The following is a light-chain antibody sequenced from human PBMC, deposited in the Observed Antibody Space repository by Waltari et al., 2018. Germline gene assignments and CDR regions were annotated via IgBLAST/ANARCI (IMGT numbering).Light chain of an antibody. CDR3: SSYTTSTTLL. Sequence: QSALTQPASVSGSPGQSITISCTGSSTDVGAYNFFSWYQQHPGQVPKLILYDVGNRPSGISHRFSASKSGNTASLTISGLQEEDEGEYYCSSYTTSTTLLFGTGTRLTVL. J-gene: IGLJ1*01. CDR1: STDVGAYNF. V-gene: IGLV2-14*01. CDR2: DVG.